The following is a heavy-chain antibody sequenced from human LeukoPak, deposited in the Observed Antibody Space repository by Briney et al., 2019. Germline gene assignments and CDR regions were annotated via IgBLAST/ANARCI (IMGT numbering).Heavy chain of an antibody. CDR1: GYMFTRYY. CDR3: ARDLDYTTSGERFDN. V-gene: IGHV1-46*01. CDR2: IIPSGGST. D-gene: IGHD3/OR15-3a*01. J-gene: IGHJ4*02. Sequence: ASVKVSCKASGYMFTRYYMEWVRQPPGQGLEWLGMIIPSGGSTTYPQNFRDRVTLTRDMSTSTVYMELSSLRSEDTAVYYCARDLDYTTSGERFDNWGQGTLVTVSS.